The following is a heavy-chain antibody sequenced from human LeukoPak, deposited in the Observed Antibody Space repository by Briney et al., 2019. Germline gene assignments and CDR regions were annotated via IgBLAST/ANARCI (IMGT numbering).Heavy chain of an antibody. J-gene: IGHJ4*02. Sequence: GGSLRLSCAVSGFTFSSYATSWVRQAPGKGLEWVSGISGSGGYTYFADSVKGRFTISRDNSKNTLYLQMNSLRAEDTAVYYCAKDGAVVAAAFFDYWGQGTLVTVSS. D-gene: IGHD2-15*01. V-gene: IGHV3-23*01. CDR3: AKDGAVVAAAFFDY. CDR2: ISGSGGYT. CDR1: GFTFSSYA.